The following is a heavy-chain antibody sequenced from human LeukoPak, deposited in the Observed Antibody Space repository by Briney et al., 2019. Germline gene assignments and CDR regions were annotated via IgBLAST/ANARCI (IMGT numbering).Heavy chain of an antibody. CDR3: VNEEGIKGTGTTGGDY. CDR1: GFTFSSYA. V-gene: IGHV3-64D*06. Sequence: GGSLRLSCSASGFTFSSYAMHWVRQAPGKGLEYVSAISSNGGSAYYADSVKGRFTISRDNSKNTLYLQMSSLRAEDTAVYYCVNEEGIKGTGTTGGDYWGQGTLVTVSS. D-gene: IGHD1-1*01. CDR2: ISSNGGSA. J-gene: IGHJ4*02.